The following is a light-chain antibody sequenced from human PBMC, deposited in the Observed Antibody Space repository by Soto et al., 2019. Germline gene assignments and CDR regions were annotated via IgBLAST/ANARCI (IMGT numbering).Light chain of an antibody. V-gene: IGLV2-14*01. Sequence: LTQPASVSGSPGQSITISCTGTSSDVGGYNYVSWYQQHPGKAPKLMIYEVSNRPSGVSNRFSGSKSGNTASLTISGLQAEDEADYYCSSYTSSSTPCVFGTGTKLTVL. CDR3: SSYTSSSTPCV. CDR1: SSDVGGYNY. J-gene: IGLJ1*01. CDR2: EVS.